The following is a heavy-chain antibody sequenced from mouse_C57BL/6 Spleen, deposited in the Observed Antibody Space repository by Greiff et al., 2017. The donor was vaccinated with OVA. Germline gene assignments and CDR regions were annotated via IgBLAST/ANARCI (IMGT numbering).Heavy chain of an antibody. CDR3: ARDRFYSNYTMDY. CDR1: GFTFSSYA. V-gene: IGHV5-4*01. Sequence: EVKVVESGGGLVKPGGSLKLSCAASGFTFSSYAMSWVRQTPEKRLEWVATTSDGGSYTYYPDNVKGRFTISRDNAKNNLYLQMSHLKSEDTAMYYCARDRFYSNYTMDYWGQGTSVTVSS. D-gene: IGHD2-5*01. CDR2: TSDGGSYT. J-gene: IGHJ4*01.